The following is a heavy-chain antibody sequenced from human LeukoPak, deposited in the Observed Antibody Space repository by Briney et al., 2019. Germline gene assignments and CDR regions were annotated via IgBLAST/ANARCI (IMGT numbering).Heavy chain of an antibody. V-gene: IGHV3-30-3*01. CDR3: ARDIATLGYCSSTSCSPLDY. CDR1: GFIFSTYA. D-gene: IGHD2-2*01. CDR2: ISYDGDNI. Sequence: PGGSLRLSCAASGFIFSTYAMHWVRQAPGKGLEWVAVISYDGDNIYYADSVKGRFTISRDNSKNTLYLQLNSLRADDTAVYYCARDIATLGYCSSTSCSPLDYWGQGTLVTVSS. J-gene: IGHJ4*02.